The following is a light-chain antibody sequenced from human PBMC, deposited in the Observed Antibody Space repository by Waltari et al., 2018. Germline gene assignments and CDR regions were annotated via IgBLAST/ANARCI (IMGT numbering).Light chain of an antibody. CDR1: QDISNY. Sequence: DIPMTQSPSSLYASVGDRVPITCQASQDISNYLNWYQQKPGKAPKLLIYDASNLETGVPSRFSGSGSGTDFTFTISSLQPEDIATYYCQQYDNLPTWTFGQGTKVEIK. V-gene: IGKV1-33*01. J-gene: IGKJ1*01. CDR2: DAS. CDR3: QQYDNLPTWT.